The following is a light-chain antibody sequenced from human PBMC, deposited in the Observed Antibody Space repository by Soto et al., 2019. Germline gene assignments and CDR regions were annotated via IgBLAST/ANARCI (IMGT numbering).Light chain of an antibody. V-gene: IGKV3-20*01. CDR1: XXXXSSY. J-gene: IGKJ2*01. CDR3: QQYGSSPPYT. CDR2: GAS. Sequence: EIVLTQSPGTLSXSPGEXATXSCRXXXXXXSSYLAWYQQKPGQAPRLLIYGASSRATGIPDRFSGSGSGTDFTLTISRLEPEDFAVYYCQQYGSSPPYTFGQGTKLEIK.